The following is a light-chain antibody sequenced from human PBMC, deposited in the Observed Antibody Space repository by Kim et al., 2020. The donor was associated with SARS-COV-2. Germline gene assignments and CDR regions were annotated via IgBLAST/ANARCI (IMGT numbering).Light chain of an antibody. CDR1: SLRSYY. J-gene: IGLJ2*01. CDR3: QSRDSGGNVV. CDR2: GRN. Sequence: SSEVTQDPAVSVALGQTVRITCQGDSLRSYYATWYQQKPRQAPLLVIFGRNNRPSGIPDRFSGSTSGNTASLTISGAQAEDEADFYCQSRDSGGNVVFGGGTRLTVL. V-gene: IGLV3-19*01.